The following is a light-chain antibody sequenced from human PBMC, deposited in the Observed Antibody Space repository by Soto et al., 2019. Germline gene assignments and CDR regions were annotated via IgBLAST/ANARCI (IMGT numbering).Light chain of an antibody. J-gene: IGKJ3*01. Sequence: EIVLTQSPGILSLSPGERATLSCRASQRVSSSYLAWYQQKPGQAPRLLMYGASSRATGTPDRFSGSGSGTDFTLTISRLEPEDLAVYYCQQYDNWRTFGPGPKVDIK. CDR3: QQYDNWRT. CDR1: QRVSSSY. V-gene: IGKV3-20*01. CDR2: GAS.